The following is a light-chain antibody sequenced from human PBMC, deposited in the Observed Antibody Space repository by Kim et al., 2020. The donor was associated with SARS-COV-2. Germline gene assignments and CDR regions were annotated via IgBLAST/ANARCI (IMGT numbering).Light chain of an antibody. CDR1: VLAKKY. V-gene: IGLV3-27*01. Sequence: SYDLTQPSSVSVSPGQPARITCSGDVLAKKYARCFQQKPGQAPVLVIYRDSERPSGIPERFSGSSSGTTVTLTISGAQVEDEADYYCYSAADNSPSSVFGAGTKLTVL. CDR2: RDS. J-gene: IGLJ2*01. CDR3: YSAADNSPSSV.